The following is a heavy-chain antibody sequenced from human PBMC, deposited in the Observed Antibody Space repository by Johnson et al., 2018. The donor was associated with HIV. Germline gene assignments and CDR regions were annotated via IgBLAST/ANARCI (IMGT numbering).Heavy chain of an antibody. CDR3: AKGGYCSGGSCYPDAFDI. Sequence: QVHLVESGGGVVQPGRSLRLSCAASGFTFSSYGMHWVRQAPGMGLEWVAVIWYDGSNTYYADSVKGRFTISRDNSKNTLYLQMNSLRAEDTAVYYCAKGGYCSGGSCYPDAFDIWGQGTMVTVSS. V-gene: IGHV3-33*06. J-gene: IGHJ3*02. CDR1: GFTFSSYG. D-gene: IGHD2-15*01. CDR2: IWYDGSNT.